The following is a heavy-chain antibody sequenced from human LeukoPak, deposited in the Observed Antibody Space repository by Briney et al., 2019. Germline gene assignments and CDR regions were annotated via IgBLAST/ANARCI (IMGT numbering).Heavy chain of an antibody. CDR1: GYTFTSYG. J-gene: IGHJ4*02. CDR2: ISAYNGNT. Sequence: ASVKVSCKASGYTFTSYGISWVRQAPGQGLEWMGWISAYNGNTNYAQKFQGRVTITADKSTSTAYMELSSLRSEDTAVYYCASTRYSGNYYFDYWGQGTLVTVSS. CDR3: ASTRYSGNYYFDY. V-gene: IGHV1-18*01. D-gene: IGHD5-12*01.